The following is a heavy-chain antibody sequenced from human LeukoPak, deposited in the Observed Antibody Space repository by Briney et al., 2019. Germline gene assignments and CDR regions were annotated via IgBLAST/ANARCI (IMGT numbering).Heavy chain of an antibody. J-gene: IGHJ5*02. CDR1: GGSISSSSYY. V-gene: IGHV4-39*01. Sequence: KPSETLFLTCSVSGGSISSSSYYWGWIRQPPGKGLEWIGSIYYSGSTYYNPSLKSRVTISVDTAKNQFSLKLSSVTAADTAVYYCARRGPRGYSYGGANWFDPWGQGTLVPVSS. CDR2: IYYSGST. CDR3: ARRGPRGYSYGGANWFDP. D-gene: IGHD5-18*01.